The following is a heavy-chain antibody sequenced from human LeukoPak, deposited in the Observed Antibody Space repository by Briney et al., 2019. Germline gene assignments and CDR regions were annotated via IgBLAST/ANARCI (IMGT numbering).Heavy chain of an antibody. Sequence: SETLSLTCTVSGDSISSTNYYWGWIRQPPGKVLEWIGSIYYSGSTYYNPSLESRVTISVDTSKNQFSLKLSSVTAADTAVYYCATSGWYLLPGVYWGQGTLVTVSS. J-gene: IGHJ4*02. D-gene: IGHD6-19*01. CDR3: ATSGWYLLPGVY. V-gene: IGHV4-39*01. CDR2: IYYSGST. CDR1: GDSISSTNYY.